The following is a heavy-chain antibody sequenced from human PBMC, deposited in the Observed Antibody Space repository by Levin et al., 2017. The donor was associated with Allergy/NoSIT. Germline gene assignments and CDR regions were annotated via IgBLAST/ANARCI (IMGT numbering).Heavy chain of an antibody. V-gene: IGHV3-30-3*01. CDR3: ARASGVWSPPWDY. J-gene: IGHJ4*02. Sequence: GESLKISCAASGFTFSSYAMHWVRQAPGKGLEWVAVISYDGSNKYYADSVKGRFTISRDNSKNTPYLQMNSLRAEDTAVYYCARASGVWSPPWDYWGQGTLVTVSS. CDR2: ISYDGSNK. D-gene: IGHD3-16*01. CDR1: GFTFSSYA.